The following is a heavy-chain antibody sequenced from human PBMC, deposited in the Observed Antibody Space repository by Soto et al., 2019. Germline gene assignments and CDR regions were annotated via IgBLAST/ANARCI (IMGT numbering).Heavy chain of an antibody. V-gene: IGHV1-3*01. Sequence: QVQLVQSGAEMSKPGASVKISCKASGKSFSNYAIHWVRQAPGQGLEWMGWINVGRGNLKYSERFEGKVTLTRDASASTAFMELSGLTSEDTAVYYWAGDEDDYSSSWGRFDFWGQGTAVTVSS. CDR1: GKSFSNYA. D-gene: IGHD6-13*01. CDR2: INVGRGNL. CDR3: AGDEDDYSSSWGRFDF. J-gene: IGHJ4*02.